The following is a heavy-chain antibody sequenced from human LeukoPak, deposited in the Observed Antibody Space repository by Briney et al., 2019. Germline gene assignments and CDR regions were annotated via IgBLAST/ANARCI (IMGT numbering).Heavy chain of an antibody. CDR1: GFTFTSYS. CDR2: ISSSSSYI. Sequence: GGSPRLSCAASGFTFTSYSMNWVRQAPGKGLEWVSSISSSSSYIDYADSVKGRFTISRDNAKNSLYLQMTSLRAEDTAVYYCAREVVPAAMSPDWFDPWGQGTLVTVSS. V-gene: IGHV3-21*01. CDR3: AREVVPAAMSPDWFDP. D-gene: IGHD2-2*01. J-gene: IGHJ5*02.